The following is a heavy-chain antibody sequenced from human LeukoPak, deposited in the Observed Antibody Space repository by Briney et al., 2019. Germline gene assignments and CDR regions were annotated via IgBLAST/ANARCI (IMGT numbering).Heavy chain of an antibody. D-gene: IGHD1-26*01. CDR2: TYYSGST. J-gene: IGHJ6*03. Sequence: SETLSLTCSVSGVSISTYYWSWIRQPPGKGLEWIGYTYYSGSTNYNPSLKSRVTITVDTSKNQFSLKLSSVTAADTAVYYCAKYGATDPYYYMDVWGKGTTVTVSS. CDR1: GVSISTYY. CDR3: AKYGATDPYYYMDV. V-gene: IGHV4-59*01.